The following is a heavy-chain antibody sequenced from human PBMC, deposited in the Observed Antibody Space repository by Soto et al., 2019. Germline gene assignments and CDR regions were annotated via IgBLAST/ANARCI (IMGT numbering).Heavy chain of an antibody. J-gene: IGHJ5*02. CDR1: GVTFSSFA. V-gene: IGHV1-69*01. Sequence: QVQRVQSGAEVKQPGSSVKVSCQASGVTFSSFAISWVRQAPGRGLEWMGGIIPIFRTPNYAQNFQGRFTITADESTSSVYMELSRVRSEDTAVYYCARSTGSGFRPGTHRFNWFDPWGQGTLVTVSS. CDR3: ARSTGSGFRPGTHRFNWFDP. CDR2: IIPIFRTP. D-gene: IGHD5-12*01.